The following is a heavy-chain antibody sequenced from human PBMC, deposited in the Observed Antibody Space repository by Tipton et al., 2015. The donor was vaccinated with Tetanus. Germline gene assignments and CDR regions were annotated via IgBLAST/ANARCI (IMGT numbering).Heavy chain of an antibody. V-gene: IGHV4-59*01. CDR3: ARIRYYPDSSAFLSDY. Sequence: TLSLTCAVYGGSFSNYFWRWMRQPPGKGLEWLGYIYYRGETNYNPSVSSRLTISLDTSKNQVSLRLTSVTAADTAVYFCARIRYYPDSSAFLSDYWGRGIRVTVSS. CDR2: IYYRGET. J-gene: IGHJ4*02. CDR1: GGSFSNYF. D-gene: IGHD3-22*01.